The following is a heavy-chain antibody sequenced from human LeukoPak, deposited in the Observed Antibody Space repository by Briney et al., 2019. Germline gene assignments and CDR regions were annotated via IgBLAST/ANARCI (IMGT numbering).Heavy chain of an antibody. J-gene: IGHJ4*02. CDR2: INPTGSST. CDR1: GYTLTNYY. CDR3: AREESGGYFDY. V-gene: IGHV1-46*01. D-gene: IGHD2-8*02. Sequence: ASEKVSCKASGYTLTNYYMHWVRQAPAQGLEWMGLINPTGSSTNYAQKFRGRVTMTRDTFTSTVYMELSSLRSEDTAVYYCAREESGGYFDYWGQGTLVTVSS.